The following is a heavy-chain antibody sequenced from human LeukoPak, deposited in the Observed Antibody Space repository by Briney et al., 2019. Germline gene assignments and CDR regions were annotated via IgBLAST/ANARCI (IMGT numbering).Heavy chain of an antibody. Sequence: SETLSLTCAVYGGSFRGYYWSWIRQPPGKGLEWIGEINHSGSTNYNPSLKSRVTISVDTSKNQFSLKLSSVTAADTAVYYCARGFSGITGTTGTRGWFDPWGQGTLVTVSS. V-gene: IGHV4-34*01. CDR2: INHSGST. CDR3: ARGFSGITGTTGTRGWFDP. D-gene: IGHD1-7*01. CDR1: GGSFRGYY. J-gene: IGHJ5*02.